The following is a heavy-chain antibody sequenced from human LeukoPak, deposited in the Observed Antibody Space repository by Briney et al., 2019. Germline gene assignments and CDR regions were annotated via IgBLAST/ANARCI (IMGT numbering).Heavy chain of an antibody. CDR3: ARVSGGFSGSYYTGLDY. J-gene: IGHJ4*02. CDR2: INYNGST. Sequence: SETLSLTCTVSGCSISSYYWSWIRQPPGQGLEWIGYINYNGSTNYYPSLKSRVTIPVATSKNQSSLKLSSVTAADTAVYYCARVSGGFSGSYYTGLDYWGQGTLVTVSS. CDR1: GCSISSYY. V-gene: IGHV4-59*01. D-gene: IGHD3-10*01.